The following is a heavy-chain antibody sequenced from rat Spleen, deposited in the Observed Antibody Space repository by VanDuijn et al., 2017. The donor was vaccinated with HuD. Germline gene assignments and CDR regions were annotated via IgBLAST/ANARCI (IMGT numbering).Heavy chain of an antibody. V-gene: IGHV5S13*01. CDR1: GFTFSDYA. Sequence: EVQLVESGGGLVQPGRSLKLSCAASGFTFSDYAMAWVRQAPTKGLEWVASITNSGGSTYYRDSVKGRFTISRDNAKNTPYLEMDSLRSEDMATYYCTTGVYWGQGVMVTVSS. J-gene: IGHJ2*01. D-gene: IGHD4-3*01. CDR3: TTGVY. CDR2: ITNSGGST.